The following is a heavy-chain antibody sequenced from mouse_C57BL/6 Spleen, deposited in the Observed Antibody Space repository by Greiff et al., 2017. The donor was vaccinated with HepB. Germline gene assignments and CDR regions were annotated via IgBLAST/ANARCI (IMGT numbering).Heavy chain of an antibody. V-gene: IGHV1-69*01. J-gene: IGHJ1*03. Sequence: VQLQQPGAELVMPGASVKLSCKASGYTFTSYWMHWVKQRPGQGLEWIGEIDPSDSYTNYNQKFKGKSTLTVDKSSSTAYMQLSSLTSEDSAVYSCARPYLTTSFDVWGTGTTVTVSS. CDR1: GYTFTSYW. CDR3: ARPYLTTSFDV. CDR2: IDPSDSYT. D-gene: IGHD2-12*01.